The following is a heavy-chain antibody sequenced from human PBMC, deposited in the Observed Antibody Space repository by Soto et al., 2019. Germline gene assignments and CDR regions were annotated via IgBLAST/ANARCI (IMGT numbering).Heavy chain of an antibody. CDR1: GGSISSGGYY. CDR3: AREPPPGAARGDYDAFDI. Sequence: QVQLQESGPGLVKPSQTLSLTCTVSGGSISSGGYYWSWIRQHPGKGLEWNGYIYYSGSTYYNPSLKSRVTISVDTSKNQFSLKLSSVTAADTAVYYCAREPPPGAARGDYDAFDIWGQGTMVTVSS. V-gene: IGHV4-31*03. D-gene: IGHD6-6*01. CDR2: IYYSGST. J-gene: IGHJ3*02.